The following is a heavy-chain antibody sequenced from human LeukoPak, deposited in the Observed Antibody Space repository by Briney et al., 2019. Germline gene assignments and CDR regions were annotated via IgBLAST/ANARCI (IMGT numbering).Heavy chain of an antibody. CDR1: GFPFSSYA. J-gene: IGHJ4*02. CDR2: IGATSGDL. D-gene: IGHD6-13*01. V-gene: IGHV3-23*01. Sequence: PGGSLRLSCAASGFPFSSYAMTWVRQAPGKGLEWVSAIGATSGDLYYADSVKGRFTISRDNSKNTLYLQIHSLRAEDTAIYYCAKYLAAGKFYFDYWGQGTLVTVSS. CDR3: AKYLAAGKFYFDY.